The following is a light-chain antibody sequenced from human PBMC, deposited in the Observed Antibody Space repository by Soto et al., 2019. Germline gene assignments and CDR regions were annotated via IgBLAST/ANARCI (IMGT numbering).Light chain of an antibody. CDR3: QQYNNWPPWT. J-gene: IGKJ1*01. V-gene: IGKV3-15*01. CDR2: GAS. CDR1: QSVSSN. Sequence: TQSPTTLSLSPGERATLSCRASQSVSSNLAWYQQKPGQAPRLLIYGASTRATGIPARFSGSGSGTEFTLTISSLQSEDFAVYYCQQYNNWPPWTFGQGTKVDIK.